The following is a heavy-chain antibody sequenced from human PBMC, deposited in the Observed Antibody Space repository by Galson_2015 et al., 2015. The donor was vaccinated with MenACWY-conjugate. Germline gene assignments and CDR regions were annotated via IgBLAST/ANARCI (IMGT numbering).Heavy chain of an antibody. Sequence: SLRLSCAASGFRLSDRYMDWVRQVPGKGLEWIARSRPKTYTTEYAASVKGRFTISRDESKNSLFLQMNNLRTEDTALYYCVRGYSSFDHWGQGTLVTVFS. CDR2: SRPKTYTT. J-gene: IGHJ4*02. D-gene: IGHD5-12*01. CDR3: VRGYSSFDH. V-gene: IGHV3-72*01. CDR1: GFRLSDRY.